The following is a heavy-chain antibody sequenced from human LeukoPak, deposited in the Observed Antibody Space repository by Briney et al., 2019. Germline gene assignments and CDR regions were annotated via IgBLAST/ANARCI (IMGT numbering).Heavy chain of an antibody. CDR3: AKDIEALIVSSECLHH. Sequence: GGSLRLSCAASGFSFDDYAMHWVRQAPGKGLEWVSIISGDGISTAYAESVQGRFTVSRDNRKNVLYLQMNSLTTEDIAFYYCAKDIEALIVSSECLHHRGQGSLVTVSS. J-gene: IGHJ1*01. CDR1: GFSFDDYA. CDR2: ISGDGIST. D-gene: IGHD3-16*02. V-gene: IGHV3-43*02.